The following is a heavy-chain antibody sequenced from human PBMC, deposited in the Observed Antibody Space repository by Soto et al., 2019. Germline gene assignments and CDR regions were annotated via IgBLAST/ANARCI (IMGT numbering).Heavy chain of an antibody. CDR3: ARVGTGMYYYYYGMDV. J-gene: IGHJ6*02. V-gene: IGHV1-18*01. CDR2: ISVYNGNT. Sequence: QVQLVQSGAEVKKPGASVKVSCKASGYTFTKYGISWVRQAPGQGLEWMGWISVYNGNTKYADNLQGRVTVTTDTSTTTAYMELRSLRSDDTAVYYCARVGTGMYYYYYGMDVWGQGTTVTVPS. D-gene: IGHD2-21*02. CDR1: GYTFTKYG.